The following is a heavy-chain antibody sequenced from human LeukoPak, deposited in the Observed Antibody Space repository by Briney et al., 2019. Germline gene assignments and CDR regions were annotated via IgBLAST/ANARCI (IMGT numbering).Heavy chain of an antibody. J-gene: IGHJ4*02. Sequence: PGGSLTLSCAASGFTFSNYWRRWVRQAPGQGPEFLANIKTSGSETYYVDPLKRRFTTSRHNAKNLLYLQLNSLRGEDPAVYYCGRFGYEAAVDLWGRGTLVTVSS. CDR3: GRFGYEAAVDL. D-gene: IGHD6-13*01. CDR1: GFTFSNYW. V-gene: IGHV3-7*01. CDR2: IKTSGSET.